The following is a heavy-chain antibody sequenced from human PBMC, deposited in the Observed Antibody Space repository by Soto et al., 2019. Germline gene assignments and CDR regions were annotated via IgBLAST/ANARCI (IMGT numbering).Heavy chain of an antibody. CDR2: IIPILGIA. CDR3: ARDSLAHPDTIHYYYYGMDV. V-gene: IGHV1-69*08. D-gene: IGHD5-18*01. Sequence: QVQLVQSGAEVKKPGSSVKVSCKASGGTFSSYTISWVRQAPGQGLEWMGRIIPILGIANYAQKYQGRVTITADKSTSTAYMELSSLRSEDTAVYYCARDSLAHPDTIHYYYYGMDVWGQGTTVTVSS. CDR1: GGTFSSYT. J-gene: IGHJ6*02.